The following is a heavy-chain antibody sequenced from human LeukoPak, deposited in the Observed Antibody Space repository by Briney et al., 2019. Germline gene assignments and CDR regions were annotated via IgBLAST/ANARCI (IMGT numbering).Heavy chain of an antibody. D-gene: IGHD5-18*01. CDR1: GGSISSTNYF. CDR3: ARDSWGGSYSYGYNY. CDR2: INYSGIT. V-gene: IGHV4-39*07. Sequence: PSETLSLTCTVSGGSISSTNYFWGWIRQPPGKGLEWIGSINYSGITYYTPSLKSRVTISVDTSKNQFSLKLSSVTAADTAVYYCARDSWGGSYSYGYNYWGQGTLVTVSS. J-gene: IGHJ4*02.